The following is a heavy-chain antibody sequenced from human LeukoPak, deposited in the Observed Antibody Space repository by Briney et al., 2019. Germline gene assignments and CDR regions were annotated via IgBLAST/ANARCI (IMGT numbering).Heavy chain of an antibody. V-gene: IGHV5-51*01. Sequence: GESLKISCKGSGYSFTSYWIGWVRQMPGKGLEWMGIIYPGDSDTRYSPSFQGQVTISADKSISTAYLQWSSLKATDTAMYYCARGLEQTGYYYYGMDVWGQGTTVTVSS. CDR2: IYPGDSDT. J-gene: IGHJ6*02. CDR1: GYSFTSYW. D-gene: IGHD3-22*01. CDR3: ARGLEQTGYYYYGMDV.